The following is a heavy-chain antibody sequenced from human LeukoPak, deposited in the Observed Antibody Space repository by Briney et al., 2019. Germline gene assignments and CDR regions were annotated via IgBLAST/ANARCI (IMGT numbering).Heavy chain of an antibody. CDR2: INHSGST. CDR3: ARGYWFDP. CDR1: GGSISGSGYY. D-gene: IGHD3-10*01. J-gene: IGHJ5*02. V-gene: IGHV4-39*07. Sequence: SETLSLTCTVSGGSISGSGYYWSWIRQPPGKGLEWIGEINHSGSTNYNPSLKSRVTISVDTSKNQFSLKLSSVTAADTAVYYCARGYWFDPWGQGTLVTVSS.